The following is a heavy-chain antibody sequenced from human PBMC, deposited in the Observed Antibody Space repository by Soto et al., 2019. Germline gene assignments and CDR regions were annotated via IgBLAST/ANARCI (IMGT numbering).Heavy chain of an antibody. CDR3: ARGGGREY. V-gene: IGHV4-34*01. D-gene: IGHD1-26*01. CDR2: INHSGST. J-gene: IGHJ4*02. Sequence: SETLSLTCAVYGGSFSGYYWSWIRQPPGKGLEWIGEINHSGSTNYNPSLKSRVTISVDTSKNQFSLKLSSVTAADTAVYYCARGGGREYWGQGTLVTVS. CDR1: GGSFSGYY.